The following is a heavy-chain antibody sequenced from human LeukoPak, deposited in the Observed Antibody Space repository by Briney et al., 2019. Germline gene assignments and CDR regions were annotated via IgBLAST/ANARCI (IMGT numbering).Heavy chain of an antibody. CDR3: ARVVRGVISGWFDP. CDR1: GYTFTGYY. Sequence: ASVKVSCKTSGYTFTGYYMHWVRQAPGQGLEWMGWINPNSGGPNYAQKFQGRVTMTRDTSISTAYMELSRLRSDDTAVYYCARVVRGVISGWFDPWGQGTLVTVSS. J-gene: IGHJ5*02. D-gene: IGHD3-10*01. CDR2: INPNSGGP. V-gene: IGHV1-2*02.